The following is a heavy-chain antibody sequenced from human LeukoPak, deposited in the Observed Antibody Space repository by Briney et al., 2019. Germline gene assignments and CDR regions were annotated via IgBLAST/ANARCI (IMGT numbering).Heavy chain of an antibody. CDR3: AKGSIPAAGFDY. CDR2: ISYDGSNK. V-gene: IGHV3-30*18. D-gene: IGHD6-13*01. CDR1: GFTFSSYG. Sequence: GGSLRLSCAASGFTFSSYGMHWVGQAPGKGLEGVAVISYDGSNKYYADSVKGRFTISRDNSKNTLYLQMNSLRAEDTAVYYCAKGSIPAAGFDYWGQGTLLTVSS. J-gene: IGHJ4*02.